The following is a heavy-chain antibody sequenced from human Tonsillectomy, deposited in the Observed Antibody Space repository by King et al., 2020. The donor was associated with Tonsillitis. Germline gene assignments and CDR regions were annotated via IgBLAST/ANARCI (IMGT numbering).Heavy chain of an antibody. D-gene: IGHD3-3*01. CDR3: AKDRGALYYDFWSGSGYDL. Sequence: VQLVESGGGVVQPGRSLRLSCAASGFTFSSYGMHWVRQAPGKGLEWVAVISYDGSNKYYSDSVEGRITISRDNSKNTLYLQMNSLRAEDTAVYYCAKDRGALYYDFWSGSGYDLWGRGTLVTVSS. J-gene: IGHJ2*01. CDR2: ISYDGSNK. V-gene: IGHV3-30*18. CDR1: GFTFSSYG.